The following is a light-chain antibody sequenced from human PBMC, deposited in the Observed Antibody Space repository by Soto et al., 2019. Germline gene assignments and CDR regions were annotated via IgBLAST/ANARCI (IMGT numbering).Light chain of an antibody. Sequence: VVLTQSPDTLSLSPGDRATLSCRASQSVTTYLAWYQQKPGQAPRLLIYDASTRAAGIPARFSGSGSGTDFTLTISSLEPEDFGVYYCQQRSNWPPVITFGQGTRLEIK. V-gene: IGKV3-11*01. CDR1: QSVTTY. J-gene: IGKJ5*01. CDR3: QQRSNWPPVIT. CDR2: DAS.